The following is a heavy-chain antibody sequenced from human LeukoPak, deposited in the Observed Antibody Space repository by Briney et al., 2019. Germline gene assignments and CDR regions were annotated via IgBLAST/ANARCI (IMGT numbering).Heavy chain of an antibody. CDR1: GFTFSSYD. CDR3: AREATASSSYYWYFDL. Sequence: PGGSLRLSCAASGFTFSSYDMHWVRQATGKGLEWVSAIGTADDTYYPGSVKGRFTISRENAKNSLYLQMNSLRAGDTAVYYCAREATASSSYYWYFDLWGRGTLVTVSS. V-gene: IGHV3-13*01. CDR2: IGTADDT. J-gene: IGHJ2*01. D-gene: IGHD6-6*01.